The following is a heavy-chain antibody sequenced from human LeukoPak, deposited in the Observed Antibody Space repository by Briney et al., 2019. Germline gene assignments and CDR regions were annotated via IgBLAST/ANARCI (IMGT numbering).Heavy chain of an antibody. Sequence: SETLSLTCTVSGGSISSSSYSWGWIRQPPGKGLEWIGSIYYSGSTYYNPSLKSRVTISVDTSKNQFSLKLSSVTAADTAVYYCASSRDGYNFPFDYWGQGTLVTVSS. J-gene: IGHJ4*02. CDR2: IYYSGST. D-gene: IGHD5-24*01. CDR1: GGSISSSSYS. CDR3: ASSRDGYNFPFDY. V-gene: IGHV4-39*01.